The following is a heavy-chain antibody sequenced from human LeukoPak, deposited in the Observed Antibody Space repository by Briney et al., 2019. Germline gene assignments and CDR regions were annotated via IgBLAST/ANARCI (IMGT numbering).Heavy chain of an antibody. CDR2: IIPIFGTA. V-gene: IGHV1-69*13. D-gene: IGHD3-10*01. Sequence: SVKVSCKASGGTFSSYAISWVRQAPGQGLEWMGGIIPIFGTANYARKFQGRVTITADESTSTAYMELSSLRSEDTAVYYCATYPFTMVRGVKVNYYYYMDVWGKGTTVTISS. CDR1: GGTFSSYA. J-gene: IGHJ6*03. CDR3: ATYPFTMVRGVKVNYYYYMDV.